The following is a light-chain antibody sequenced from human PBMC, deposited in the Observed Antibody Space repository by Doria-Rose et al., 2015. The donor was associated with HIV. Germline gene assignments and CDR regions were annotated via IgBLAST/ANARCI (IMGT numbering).Light chain of an antibody. CDR2: DAS. Sequence: LSLSPGARATLSCRASQSVSSNLAWDQQKPGQAPRLLIYDASNRATGIPTRFSGSGSGTDFTLTISSLEPEDFAVYFCQQRSNWPPIFTFGPGTKVDI. J-gene: IGKJ3*01. CDR3: QQRSNWPPIFT. V-gene: IGKV3-11*01. CDR1: QSVSSN.